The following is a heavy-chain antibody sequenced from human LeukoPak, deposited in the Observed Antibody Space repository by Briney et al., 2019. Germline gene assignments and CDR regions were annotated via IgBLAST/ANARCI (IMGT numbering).Heavy chain of an antibody. Sequence: KVFFKASGYTLPSYHMSWGRQAPRQGVGWVGKINPNGGSTSYAQKFQGRVTMTRDTSTSTVYMELSSLRSEDTAVYYCARDALDITIFGVVIGQPDVWGQGTTVTVSS. J-gene: IGHJ6*02. CDR2: INPNGGST. D-gene: IGHD3-3*01. V-gene: IGHV1-46*01. CDR1: GYTLPSYH. CDR3: ARDALDITIFGVVIGQPDV.